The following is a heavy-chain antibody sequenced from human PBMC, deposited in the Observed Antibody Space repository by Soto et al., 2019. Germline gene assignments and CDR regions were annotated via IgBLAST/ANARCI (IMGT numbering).Heavy chain of an antibody. J-gene: IGHJ6*02. CDR3: ARDLIAVAGQGRHYYYGMDV. Sequence: GASVKVSCKASGYTFTGYYMHWVRQAPGQGLEWMGWINPNSGGTNYAQKFQGWVTMTRDTSISTAYMELSRLRSDDTAVYYCARDLIAVAGQGRHYYYGMDVWGQGTTVTVSS. CDR1: GYTFTGYY. D-gene: IGHD6-19*01. CDR2: INPNSGGT. V-gene: IGHV1-2*04.